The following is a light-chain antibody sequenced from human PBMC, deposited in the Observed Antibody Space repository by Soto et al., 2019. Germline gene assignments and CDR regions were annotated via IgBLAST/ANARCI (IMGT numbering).Light chain of an antibody. CDR3: QQYYRYPIT. Sequence: AIRMTQSPSSLSASTGDRVTITCRASQGISSYLAWYQQKPGEAPKLLIYAASTLQSGVPSRFSGSGSGTDFTLTISCPQSEDFAAYYCQQYYRYPITFGQGTRLEIK. CDR2: AAS. V-gene: IGKV1-8*01. CDR1: QGISSY. J-gene: IGKJ5*01.